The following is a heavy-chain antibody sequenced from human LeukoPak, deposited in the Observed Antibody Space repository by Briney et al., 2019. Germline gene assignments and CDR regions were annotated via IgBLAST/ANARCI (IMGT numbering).Heavy chain of an antibody. V-gene: IGHV3-7*01. CDR1: GFTFSDYW. J-gene: IGHJ4*02. CDR2: IKEDGGDK. Sequence: GGSLRLSCGTSGFTFSDYWMSWFRQAPGQGLEWVASIKEDGGDKYYLDSVRGRFTISRDNAENSLYLQLDDLRAEDTAVFYCARHLLRGQNFDYWGQGTLVTVSS. CDR3: ARHLLRGQNFDY.